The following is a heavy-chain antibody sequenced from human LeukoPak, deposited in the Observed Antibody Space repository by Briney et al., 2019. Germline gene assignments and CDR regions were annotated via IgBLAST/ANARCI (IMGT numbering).Heavy chain of an antibody. D-gene: IGHD3-22*01. CDR1: GFTFSDYY. CDR2: ISSSSSTI. V-gene: IGHV3-11*04. CDR3: ARDPKPNPYYYDSTTYGMDV. J-gene: IGHJ6*02. Sequence: GGSLRLSCAASGFTFSDYYMSWIRQAPGKGLEWVSYISSSSSTIYYADSVKGRFTISRDNAKNSLYLQMNSLRAEDTAVYYCARDPKPNPYYYDSTTYGMDVWGQGTTVTVSS.